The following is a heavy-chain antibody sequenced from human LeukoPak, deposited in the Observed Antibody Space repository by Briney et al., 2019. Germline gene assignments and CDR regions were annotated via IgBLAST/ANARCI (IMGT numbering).Heavy chain of an antibody. CDR2: IYSGGTT. D-gene: IGHD5-18*01. J-gene: IGHJ5*02. CDR3: AIVDTAMDP. CDR1: GFTVSSNY. Sequence: GGSLRLSCAASGFTVSSNYMSWVRQAPGKGLEWVSVIYSGGTTFYADSVKGRFTISRDNSKHTLYLQMNSLRAEDTAVYYCAIVDTAMDPWGQGTLVIVSS. V-gene: IGHV3-53*01.